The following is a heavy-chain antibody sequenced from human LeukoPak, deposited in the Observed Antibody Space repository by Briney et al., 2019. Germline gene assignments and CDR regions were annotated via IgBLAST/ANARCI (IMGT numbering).Heavy chain of an antibody. CDR1: GYTFTSYG. CDR3: ARSGGSSGPELVDAFDI. V-gene: IGHV1-18*01. D-gene: IGHD3-22*01. J-gene: IGHJ3*02. Sequence: ASVNVSCKASGYTFTSYGISWVRQAPGQGLEWMGWISAYNGNTNYAQKLQGRVTMTTDTSTSTAYMELRSLRSDDTAVYYCARSGGSSGPELVDAFDIWGQGTMVTVSS. CDR2: ISAYNGNT.